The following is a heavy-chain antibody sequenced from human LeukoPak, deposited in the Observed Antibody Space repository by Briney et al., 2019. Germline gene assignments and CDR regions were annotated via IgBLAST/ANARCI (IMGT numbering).Heavy chain of an antibody. Sequence: SETLSLTCSVSGGSVSSYYWSWIRQPAGKGLEWIGRISASGSSNYNPSLRSRVIMSVDTPKNQFSLNLSSVTAADTGVYYCATEGGGPRWLDPWGQGTLVTVSS. J-gene: IGHJ5*02. CDR3: ATEGGGPRWLDP. D-gene: IGHD6-25*01. CDR1: GGSVSSYY. CDR2: ISASGSS. V-gene: IGHV4-4*07.